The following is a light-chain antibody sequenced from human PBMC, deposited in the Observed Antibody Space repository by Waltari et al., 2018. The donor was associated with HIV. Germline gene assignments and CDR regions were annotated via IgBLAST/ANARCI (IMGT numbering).Light chain of an antibody. V-gene: IGLV3-25*03. CDR1: ASPKPY. CDR3: LSADSSGTYV. Sequence: SSELTQPPSVSVSPGQTARITCSGDASPKPYTHWFQQKPGQAPLVVIHKNTERPSVIPERFSASRSGTTVTLTISGVQTDDEADYYCLSADSSGTYVFGPGTTVTVL. CDR2: KNT. J-gene: IGLJ1*01.